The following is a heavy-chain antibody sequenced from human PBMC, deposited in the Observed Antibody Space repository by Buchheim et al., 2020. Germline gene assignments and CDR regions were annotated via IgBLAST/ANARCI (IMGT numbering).Heavy chain of an antibody. CDR2: ISSSTI. CDR1: GFTFSSYS. J-gene: IGHJ4*02. Sequence: EVQLVESGGGLVQPGGSLRLSCAASGFTFSSYSMNWVRQAPGKGLEWVSYISSSTIYYADSVKGRFTISRDNAKNSLYLQMNSLRDEDTAVYYCARAHDYRFDYWGQGTL. CDR3: ARAHDYRFDY. D-gene: IGHD4-11*01. V-gene: IGHV3-48*02.